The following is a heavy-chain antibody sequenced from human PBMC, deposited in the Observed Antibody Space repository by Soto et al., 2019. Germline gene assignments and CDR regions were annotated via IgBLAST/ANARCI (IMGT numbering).Heavy chain of an antibody. CDR1: GGSISSGDYY. CDR3: AREITIFGVARPYFDY. V-gene: IGHV4-30-4*01. Sequence: LSLTCTVSGGSISSGDYYWSWIRQPPGKGLEWIGYIYYSGSTYYNPSLKSRVTISVDTSKNQFSLKLSSVTAADTAVYYCAREITIFGVARPYFDYWGQGTLVTVSS. CDR2: IYYSGST. D-gene: IGHD3-3*01. J-gene: IGHJ4*02.